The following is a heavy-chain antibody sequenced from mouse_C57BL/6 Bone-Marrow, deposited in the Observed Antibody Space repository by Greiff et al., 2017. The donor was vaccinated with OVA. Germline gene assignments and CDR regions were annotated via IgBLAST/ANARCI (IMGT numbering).Heavy chain of an antibody. CDR3: AIQAVYNDHPWFAY. CDR2: ISSGGSYT. D-gene: IGHD2-4*01. CDR1: GFTFSSYG. J-gene: IGHJ3*01. V-gene: IGHV5-6*01. Sequence: EVKVVESGGDLVKPGGSLKLSCAASGFTFSSYGMSWVRQTPDKRLEWVATISSGGSYTYYPDSVKGRFTISRDNAKNTLYLQMSSLKSEDTAMYCCAIQAVYNDHPWFAYWGQGTLVTVSA.